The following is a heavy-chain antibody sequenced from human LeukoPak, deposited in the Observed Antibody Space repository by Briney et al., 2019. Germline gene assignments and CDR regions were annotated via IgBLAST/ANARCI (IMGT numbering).Heavy chain of an antibody. CDR2: TNPNSGGT. Sequence: ASVKVSCKASGYTFSGYYMHWVRQAGGQGLEWMGWTNPNSGGTKYAQKFQGRVTMTRDTSISTAYMELSRLRSDDTAVYYCATEVTDWGQGTLVTVSS. V-gene: IGHV1-2*02. J-gene: IGHJ4*02. D-gene: IGHD5-18*01. CDR3: ATEVTD. CDR1: GYTFSGYY.